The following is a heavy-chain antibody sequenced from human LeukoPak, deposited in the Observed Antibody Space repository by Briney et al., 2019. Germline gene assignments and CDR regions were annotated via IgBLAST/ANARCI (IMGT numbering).Heavy chain of an antibody. Sequence: SETLSLTCAVYGGSFSGYYWSWIRQPPGKGLEWIGEINHSGSTNYNPSLKSRVTISVDTSKNQFSLKLSSVTAADTAVYYCARGPRGQITRHTSKDLYYFDYWGQGTLVTVSS. CDR2: INHSGST. J-gene: IGHJ4*02. CDR3: ARGPRGQITRHTSKDLYYFDY. D-gene: IGHD3-16*01. V-gene: IGHV4-34*01. CDR1: GGSFSGYY.